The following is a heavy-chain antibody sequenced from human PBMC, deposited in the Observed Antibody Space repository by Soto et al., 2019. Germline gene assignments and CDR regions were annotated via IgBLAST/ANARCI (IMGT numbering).Heavy chain of an antibody. CDR3: ARDVLGDSSGCSDY. CDR1: GFTFSNYG. CDR2: IWDDGNNK. J-gene: IGHJ4*02. D-gene: IGHD6-19*01. V-gene: IGHV3-33*01. Sequence: QVQMVESGGGVVQNGRSLRLSCAASGFTFSNYGMHWVRQAPGKGLEWVAVIWDDGNNKYYADSVKGRFTISRDNSKTMLYLQMNSLIVDDTAVYYCARDVLGDSSGCSDYWGQGTLVTVAS.